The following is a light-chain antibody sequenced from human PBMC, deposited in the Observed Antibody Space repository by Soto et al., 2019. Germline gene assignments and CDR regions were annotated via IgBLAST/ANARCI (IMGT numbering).Light chain of an antibody. CDR3: QQSHSTPYT. CDR1: QSIRSY. Sequence: DIQMTQSPASLSASVGDRVTITCRASQSIRSYLNWYQQKPREAPNVLIYTASSFQSGVPSRFSGSGSGTDFNLTISSLQPEDFATYYCQQSHSTPYTFGQGTKLEIK. V-gene: IGKV1-39*01. J-gene: IGKJ2*01. CDR2: TAS.